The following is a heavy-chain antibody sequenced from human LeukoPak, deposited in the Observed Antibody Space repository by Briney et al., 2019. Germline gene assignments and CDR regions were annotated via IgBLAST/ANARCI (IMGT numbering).Heavy chain of an antibody. Sequence: PSETLSLTCAVYGGSFSGYYWSWIRQPPGKGLEWIGEINHSGSTNYNPSLKSRVTISVDTSKNQFSLKLSSVTAADTAVYYCASPQYYYGSGSYNPNWFDPWGQGTLVTVSS. V-gene: IGHV4-34*01. J-gene: IGHJ5*02. CDR2: INHSGST. CDR3: ASPQYYYGSGSYNPNWFDP. CDR1: GGSFSGYY. D-gene: IGHD3-10*01.